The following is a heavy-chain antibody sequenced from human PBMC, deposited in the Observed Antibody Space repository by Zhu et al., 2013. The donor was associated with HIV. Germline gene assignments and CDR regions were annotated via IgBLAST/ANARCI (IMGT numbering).Heavy chain of an antibody. CDR1: VTPLIVVIT. D-gene: IGHD4-17*01. J-gene: IGHJ4*02. CDR3: AREGDYGGESRRPDF. V-gene: IGHV4-30-4*01. Sequence: VQLQESGSGLVPASQTLSSPALSLVTPLIVVITIGVGSPAPGKGLEWIGYIYYNGDTYINPSLRGRVRMSLDASKNQFTLGLVSVTDADTAVYYCAREGDYGGESRRPDFWGQGKVVTVSS. CDR2: IYYNGDT.